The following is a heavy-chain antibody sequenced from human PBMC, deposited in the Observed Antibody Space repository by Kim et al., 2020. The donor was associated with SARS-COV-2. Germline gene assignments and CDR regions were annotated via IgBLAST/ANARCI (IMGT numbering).Heavy chain of an antibody. D-gene: IGHD3-22*01. Sequence: GGSLRLSCAASGFTFNNYAMSWVRRAPGKGLEWVSGVSGSGGSTNYADSVKGRFTISRDNSKNTVYLQMDSLRAEDTAEYYCAKDSSIVVVKTGHFEYWGQGTLVTVSS. CDR1: GFTFNNYA. CDR3: AKDSSIVVVKTGHFEY. CDR2: VSGSGGST. V-gene: IGHV3-23*01. J-gene: IGHJ4*02.